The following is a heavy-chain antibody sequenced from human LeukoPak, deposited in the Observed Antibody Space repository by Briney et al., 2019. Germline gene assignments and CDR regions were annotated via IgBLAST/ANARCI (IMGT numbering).Heavy chain of an antibody. V-gene: IGHV4-34*01. Sequence: SETLSLTCTVSGGSISSYYWSWIRQPPGKGLEWIGEINHSGSTNYNPSLKSRVTISVDTSKNQFSLKLSSVTAADTAVYYCARGVTILGVVTYYYYMDVWGKGTTVTVSS. CDR2: INHSGST. CDR1: GGSISSYY. CDR3: ARGVTILGVVTYYYYMDV. J-gene: IGHJ6*03. D-gene: IGHD3-3*01.